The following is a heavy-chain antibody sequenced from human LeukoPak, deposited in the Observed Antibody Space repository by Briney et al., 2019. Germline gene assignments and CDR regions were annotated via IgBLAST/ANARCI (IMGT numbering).Heavy chain of an antibody. CDR2: IRYSGHT. D-gene: IGHD1-1*01. CDR1: GDSVSNDRYY. J-gene: IGHJ5*02. V-gene: IGHV4-61*01. Sequence: PSETLSLTCTVSGDSVSNDRYYWTWIRQSPGKGLEWIAYIRYSGHTNYNPSLDTRVTISLDASKNQLSLRLYSVTAADTATYYCARYNWNTWFDPWGQGALVTVSS. CDR3: ARYNWNTWFDP.